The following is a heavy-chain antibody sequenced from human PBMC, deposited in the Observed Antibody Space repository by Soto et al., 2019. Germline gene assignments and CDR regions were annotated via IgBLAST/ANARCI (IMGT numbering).Heavy chain of an antibody. CDR3: ARLYIVVVPDSIHYYGMDV. CDR1: GYSFTSYW. CDR2: IDPSDSYT. V-gene: IGHV5-10-1*01. D-gene: IGHD2-2*01. Sequence: GESLKISFKGSGYSFTSYWISLVRQIPGKGLEWMGRIDPSDSYTNYSPSFQGHVTISADRSISTAYLQWSRLKASDTAMYYCARLYIVVVPDSIHYYGMDVWGQGTTVTSP. J-gene: IGHJ6*02.